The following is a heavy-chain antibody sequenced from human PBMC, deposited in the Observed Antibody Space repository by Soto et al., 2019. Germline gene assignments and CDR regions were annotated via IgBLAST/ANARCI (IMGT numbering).Heavy chain of an antibody. CDR3: AKDSVGTAMGIYSGMDV. CDR1: GFTFSSYG. CDR2: ISYDGSNK. J-gene: IGHJ6*02. V-gene: IGHV3-30*18. D-gene: IGHD5-18*01. Sequence: GGSLRLSCAAPGFTFSSYGMHWVRQAPGKGLEWVAVISYDGSNKYYADSVKGRFTIPRDNSKTTLYLQMNSLRAEDTAVYYCAKDSVGTAMGIYSGMDVWGQGTTVTVSS.